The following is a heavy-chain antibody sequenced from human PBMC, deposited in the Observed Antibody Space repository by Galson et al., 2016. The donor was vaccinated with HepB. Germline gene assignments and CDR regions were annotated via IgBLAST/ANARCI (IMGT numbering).Heavy chain of an antibody. CDR3: ARQKAVFALYYFDY. CDR1: GGTFSSYA. J-gene: IGHJ4*02. CDR2: IIPILGIA. Sequence: SVKVSCKASGGTFSSYAISWVRQAPGQGLEWMGRIIPILGIANYAQKFQGRVTITADKSTSTAYMELSSLRSEDTAVYYGARQKAVFALYYFDYWGQGTLVTVSS. V-gene: IGHV1-69*04.